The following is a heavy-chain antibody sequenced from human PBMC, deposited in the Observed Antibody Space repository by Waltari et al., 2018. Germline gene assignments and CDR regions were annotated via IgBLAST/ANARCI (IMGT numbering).Heavy chain of an antibody. CDR3: AKGLKEVWGSYRDYYCMDV. V-gene: IGHV3-23*01. J-gene: IGHJ6*02. D-gene: IGHD3-16*02. CDR1: GFTFSSYA. CDR2: ISGMGGGT. Sequence: EVQLLESGGGLVQPGGSLRLSCAASGFTFSSYAMSWVRQAPGKGLAWVSAISGMGGGTYYSDSVKGRFTISRDNSKNTLYLQMNSLRAEDTAVYYCAKGLKEVWGSYRDYYCMDVWGQGTTVTVSS.